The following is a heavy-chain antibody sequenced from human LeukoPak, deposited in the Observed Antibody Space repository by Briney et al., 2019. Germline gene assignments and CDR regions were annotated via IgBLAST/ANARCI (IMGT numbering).Heavy chain of an antibody. Sequence: GGSLRLSCAASGFTVSSNYMSWVRQAPGKGLEWVSVIYSGGSTYYADSVKGRFTISRDNSKNTLYLQMNSLRAEDTAVYYCAREVYYYDSSGYFPPGPEPDAFDIWGQGTMVTVSS. D-gene: IGHD3-22*01. CDR2: IYSGGST. V-gene: IGHV3-66*01. CDR3: AREVYYYDSSGYFPPGPEPDAFDI. J-gene: IGHJ3*02. CDR1: GFTVSSNY.